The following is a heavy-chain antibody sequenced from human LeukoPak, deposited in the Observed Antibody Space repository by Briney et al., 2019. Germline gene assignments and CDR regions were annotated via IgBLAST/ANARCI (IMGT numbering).Heavy chain of an antibody. CDR3: ARAGYSYGWGTNYYFDY. CDR1: GGSISSGGYY. D-gene: IGHD5-18*01. J-gene: IGHJ4*02. Sequence: SETLSLTCTVSGGSISSGGYYWSWIRQHPGKGPEWIGYIYYSGSTYYNPSLKSRVTISVDTSKNQFSLKLSSVTAADTAVYYCARAGYSYGWGTNYYFDYWGQGTLVTVSS. V-gene: IGHV4-31*03. CDR2: IYYSGST.